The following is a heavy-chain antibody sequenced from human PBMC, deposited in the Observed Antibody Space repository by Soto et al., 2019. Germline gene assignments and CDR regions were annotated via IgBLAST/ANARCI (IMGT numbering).Heavy chain of an antibody. V-gene: IGHV1-69*01. CDR2: IIPIFGTP. D-gene: IGHD3-10*01. J-gene: IGHJ4*02. CDR3: ARDRDDYGSGNYYNRIDF. Sequence: QVQVIQSGAEVKKPGSSVKVSCQVSGGLFSTYAISWLRQAPGQGLEWRGGIIPIFGTPNYAQNFQGRVTIAADESTSTAYMELSGLRSEDTAVYYCARDRDDYGSGNYYNRIDFWGQGTLVTVSS. CDR1: GGLFSTYA.